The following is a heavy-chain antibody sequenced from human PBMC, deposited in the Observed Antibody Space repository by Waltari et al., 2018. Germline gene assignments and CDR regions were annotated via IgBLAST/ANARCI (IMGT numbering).Heavy chain of an antibody. CDR1: GDSIANRAYY. J-gene: IGHJ4*02. D-gene: IGHD1-26*01. CDR3: ARRTISREEVGPFDF. V-gene: IGHV4-39*02. CDR2: IFYSGST. Sequence: QLQLQESGPGLVRPSETLSLTCTVSGDSIANRAYYWGWIRQSPGKGLEWIGSIFYSGSTYYNPSRKSRVTISVDTSKNDFSLKLRSVTAADRAVYFCARRTISREEVGPFDFWGQGILVTVSS.